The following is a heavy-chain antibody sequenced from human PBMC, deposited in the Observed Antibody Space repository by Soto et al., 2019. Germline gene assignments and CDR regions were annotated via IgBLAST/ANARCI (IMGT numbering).Heavy chain of an antibody. V-gene: IGHV1-69*08. CDR3: ARDSLTGYCSSTSCQYGY. J-gene: IGHJ4*02. Sequence: QVQLVQSGAEVKKPGSSVKVSCKASGGTFSSYTISWVRQAPEQGLEWMGRIIPILGIANYAQKFQGRVTITADKSTSTAYMELSSLRSEDTAVYYCARDSLTGYCSSTSCQYGYWGQGTLVTVSS. CDR1: GGTFSSYT. CDR2: IIPILGIA. D-gene: IGHD2-2*01.